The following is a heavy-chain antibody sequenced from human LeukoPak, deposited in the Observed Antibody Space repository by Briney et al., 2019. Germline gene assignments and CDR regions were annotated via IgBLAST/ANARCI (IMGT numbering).Heavy chain of an antibody. D-gene: IGHD2-15*01. CDR2: IYPGDSDT. CDR3: ARLGGGVHCSGGSCYSGEGYYYYYYMDV. J-gene: IGHJ6*03. Sequence: GESLKISCKGSGYIFTSYWIGWVRQMPGKGLEWMGIIYPGDSDTRYSPSFQGQVTISVDKSISTAYLQWISLKASDTAMYYCARLGGGVHCSGGSCYSGEGYYYYYYMDVWGRGTTVTVSS. V-gene: IGHV5-51*01. CDR1: GYIFTSYW.